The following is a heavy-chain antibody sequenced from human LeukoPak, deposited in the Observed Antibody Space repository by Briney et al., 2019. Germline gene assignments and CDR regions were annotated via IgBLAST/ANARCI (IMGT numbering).Heavy chain of an antibody. J-gene: IGHJ6*02. V-gene: IGHV4-4*02. CDR1: IGSISSSKW. D-gene: IGHD1/OR15-1a*01. CDR2: SYLYGTT. CDR3: ARQKWEQQGRDYYFNGLDV. Sequence: SETLSLTCSVSIGSISSSKWWSWVRPSPERGLEWIGESYLYGTTNYNPSFTSRVPMSVDSSRNQFSLKLTSVTAADTAVYYCARQKWEQQGRDYYFNGLDVWGPGTAVIVSS.